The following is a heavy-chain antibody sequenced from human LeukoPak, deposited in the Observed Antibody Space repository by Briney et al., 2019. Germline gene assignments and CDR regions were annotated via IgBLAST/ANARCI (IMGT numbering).Heavy chain of an antibody. CDR1: GGSISSYY. J-gene: IGHJ2*01. Sequence: PSETLSLTCTVSGGSISSYYWSWIRQPPGKGLEWIGYIYYSGSTNYNPSLKSRVTISVDTSKNQFSLKLSSVTAADTAVYCCARLGGQSGSYSYWYFDLWGRGTLVTVSS. V-gene: IGHV4-59*01. CDR3: ARLGGQSGSYSYWYFDL. D-gene: IGHD1-26*01. CDR2: IYYSGST.